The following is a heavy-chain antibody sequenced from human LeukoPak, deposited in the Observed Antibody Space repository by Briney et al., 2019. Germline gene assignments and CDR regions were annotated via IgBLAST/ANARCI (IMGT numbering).Heavy chain of an antibody. Sequence: PSETLSLTCTVSGGSISSYYWSWIRQPPGKGLEWIGYIYYSGSTYYNPSLKSRVTISVDTSKNQFSLKLSSVTAADTAVYYCASRLNYHGLRWGQGTLVTVSS. CDR3: ASRLNYHGLR. D-gene: IGHD3-10*01. CDR2: IYYSGST. V-gene: IGHV4-59*12. CDR1: GGSISSYY. J-gene: IGHJ4*02.